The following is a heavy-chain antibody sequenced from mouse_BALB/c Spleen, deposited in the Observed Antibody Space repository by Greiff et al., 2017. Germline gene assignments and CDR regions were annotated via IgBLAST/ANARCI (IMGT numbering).Heavy chain of an antibody. D-gene: IGHD2-4*01. CDR3: ARGHDYDGFAY. Sequence: VQRVESGPGLVAPSQSLSITCTVSGFSFTSYGVHWVRQPPGKGLEWLGVIWAGGSTNYNSALMSRLSISKDNSKSQVFLKMNSLQTDDTAMYYCARGHDYDGFAYWGQGTLVTVSA. CDR1: GFSFTSYG. V-gene: IGHV2-9*02. J-gene: IGHJ3*01. CDR2: IWAGGST.